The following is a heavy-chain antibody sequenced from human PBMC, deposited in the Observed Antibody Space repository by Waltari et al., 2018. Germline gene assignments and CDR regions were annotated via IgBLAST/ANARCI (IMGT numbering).Heavy chain of an antibody. CDR2: IKHSGST. Sequence: QVQLQQWGAGRLKPSKALSLTCAFYGGSFSGYYWIWLSEAPGKGLEWIGEIKHSGSTNYNPSLKSRVTISVDTSKNQFSLRLSSVTAADTAVYYCARGPITIFGVVISMDVWGKGTTVTISS. CDR1: GGSFSGYY. V-gene: IGHV4-34*01. CDR3: ARGPITIFGVVISMDV. D-gene: IGHD3-3*01. J-gene: IGHJ6*03.